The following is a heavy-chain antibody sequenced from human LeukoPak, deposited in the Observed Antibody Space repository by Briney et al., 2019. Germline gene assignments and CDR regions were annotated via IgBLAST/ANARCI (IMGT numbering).Heavy chain of an antibody. CDR1: GFTFSGVS. CDR2: INGNGDTT. V-gene: IGHV3-64*02. J-gene: IGHJ5*02. Sequence: GGSLRLSCAGSGFTFSGVSMHWVRQAPGKGLEYVSAINGNGDTTYYADSVKGRFSISRDNSKNTLYLQMGNLRGEDMALYFCARIGMENFYDLWGQGTLVTVSA. CDR3: ARIGMENFYDL. D-gene: IGHD1-7*01.